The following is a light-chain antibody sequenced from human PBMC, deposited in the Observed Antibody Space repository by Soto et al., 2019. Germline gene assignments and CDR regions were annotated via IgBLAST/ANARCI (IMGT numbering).Light chain of an antibody. CDR3: QLEV. J-gene: IGKJ1*01. CDR1: QTVSSSY. Sequence: PGERVTLSCRASQTVSSSYLTCYQRKPGEAPRLLIYGASTRATTIPARFSGSGSGTDFTLTISSLQPEDFAVSYCQLEVFGQGTKVEIK. CDR2: GAS. V-gene: IGKV3D-7*01.